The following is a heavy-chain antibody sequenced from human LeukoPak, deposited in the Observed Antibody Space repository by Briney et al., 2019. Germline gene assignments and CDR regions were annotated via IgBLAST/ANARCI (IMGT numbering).Heavy chain of an antibody. D-gene: IGHD2-15*01. V-gene: IGHV1-3*01. Sequence: ASVKVSCKASGYTFTSYAMHWVRQAPGQRLEWMGWINAGNGNAKYSQKFQGRVTITRDTSADTAYMELSSLRSEDTAVYYCARGGSGGSCYYWGQGTLVTVSS. CDR3: ARGGSGGSCYY. J-gene: IGHJ4*02. CDR2: INAGNGNA. CDR1: GYTFTSYA.